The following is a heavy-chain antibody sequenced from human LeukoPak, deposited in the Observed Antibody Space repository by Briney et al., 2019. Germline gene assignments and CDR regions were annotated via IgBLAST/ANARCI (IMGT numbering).Heavy chain of an antibody. CDR2: IKQDGSEK. D-gene: IGHD6-6*01. V-gene: IGHV3-7*01. CDR1: VFTFSNYW. Sequence: GGSLRLSCAASVFTFSNYWMNWVRQAPGKGREGWANIKQDGSEKYYVDSVKGRFTISRDNAKNSLNLQMNSLRAGDTAVHYCARSHSTSSKIFDYWGQGTLVTVSS. CDR3: ARSHSTSSKIFDY. J-gene: IGHJ4*02.